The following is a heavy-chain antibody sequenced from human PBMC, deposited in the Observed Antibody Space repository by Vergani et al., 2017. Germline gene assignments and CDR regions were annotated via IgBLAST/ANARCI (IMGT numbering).Heavy chain of an antibody. V-gene: IGHV4-34*01. CDR1: GGSFSGYY. J-gene: IGHJ4*02. D-gene: IGHD6-13*01. CDR2: INHSGST. CDR3: ERGNRQQLVSR. Sequence: QVQLQQWGAGLLKPSETLSLTCAVYGGSFSGYYWSWLRQPPGKGLEWIGEINHSGSTKYTPSLKSRVTISVDTYKTQFSLKLSSVTAADTAVYYCERGNRQQLVSRWGQGTLVTVSS.